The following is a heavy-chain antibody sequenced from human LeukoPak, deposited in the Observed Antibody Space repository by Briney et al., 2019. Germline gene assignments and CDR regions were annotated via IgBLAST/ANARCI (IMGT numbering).Heavy chain of an antibody. CDR1: GFTFSSYW. D-gene: IGHD6-13*01. CDR2: IKQDGSEK. Sequence: PGGSLRLSCAASGFTFSSYWMSWVRQAPGKGLEWVANIKQDGSEKYYVDSVKGRSTISRDNSKNTLYLQMNSLRAEDTAVYYCASAPGIFDYWGQGTLVTVSS. V-gene: IGHV3-7*01. J-gene: IGHJ4*02. CDR3: ASAPGIFDY.